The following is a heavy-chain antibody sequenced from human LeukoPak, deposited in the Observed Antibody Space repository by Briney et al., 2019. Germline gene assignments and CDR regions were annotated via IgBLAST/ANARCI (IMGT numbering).Heavy chain of an antibody. CDR1: GFSFSSYW. Sequence: PGGSLRLSCAASGFSFSSYWMTWVRQAPGKGLECVANIKTDGSETYYLDSVKGRFTISRDNAKNSLYLQMNSLRVEDSAVYYCKRDLNHDSSGWGQGTLVTVSS. J-gene: IGHJ4*02. CDR3: KRDLNHDSSG. CDR2: IKTDGSET. D-gene: IGHD3-22*01. V-gene: IGHV3-7*01.